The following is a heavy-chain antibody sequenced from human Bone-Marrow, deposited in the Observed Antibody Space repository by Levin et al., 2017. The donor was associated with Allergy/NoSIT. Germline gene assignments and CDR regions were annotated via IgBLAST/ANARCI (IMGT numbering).Heavy chain of an antibody. CDR1: GFSFSGYT. Sequence: LSLTCAASGFSFSGYTMTWVRQAPGKGLEWVSSIGGSGKYIYYAESLKGRVTISRDNARKSVYLEMNSLRAEDTAVYYCARDPALNRGSNYGMDVWGHGTTVTVSS. D-gene: IGHD1-26*01. J-gene: IGHJ6*02. CDR3: ARDPALNRGSNYGMDV. CDR2: IGGSGKYI. V-gene: IGHV3-21*01.